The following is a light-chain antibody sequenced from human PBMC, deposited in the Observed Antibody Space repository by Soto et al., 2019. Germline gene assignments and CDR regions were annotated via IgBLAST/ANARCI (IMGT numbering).Light chain of an antibody. Sequence: QTVVTQPPSVSEAPGQRVTISCTGSSSNIGAGYDVHWYQQLPGTAPKLLIYGNSNRPSGVPDRFSGSKSGTSASLAITGLQAEDEADYYCQSYDSSLSVVFGGGTKVTVL. CDR2: GNS. CDR3: QSYDSSLSVV. V-gene: IGLV1-40*01. CDR1: SSNIGAGYD. J-gene: IGLJ2*01.